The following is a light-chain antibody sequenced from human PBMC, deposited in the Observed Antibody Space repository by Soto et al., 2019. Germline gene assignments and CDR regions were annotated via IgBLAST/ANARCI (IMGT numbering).Light chain of an antibody. CDR2: TTS. Sequence: QAVVTQPPSVSGTPGQGVIISCSNVGRHEVSWYQQVPGMAPKLLIHTTSQRPSGVPDRFSASKSGTSASLAISGLQSGDEAYYYCATWDERLNGWVFGGGTKLTVL. CDR3: ATWDERLNGWV. V-gene: IGLV1-44*01. CDR1: NVGRHE. J-gene: IGLJ3*02.